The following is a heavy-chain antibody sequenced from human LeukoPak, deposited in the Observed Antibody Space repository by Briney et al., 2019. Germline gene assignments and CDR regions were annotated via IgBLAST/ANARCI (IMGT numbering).Heavy chain of an antibody. D-gene: IGHD3-22*01. CDR3: AKGVHDSSGFDAFEI. CDR2: ISAYNGNT. J-gene: IGHJ3*02. CDR1: GYTFNSYG. V-gene: IGHV1-18*01. Sequence: ASVKVSCKASGYTFNSYGISWVRQARGQGLEWMGWISAYNGNTQSAQNLQGRITMTTDTSTSTAYMELRSLRSDDTAVYYCAKGVHDSSGFDAFEIWGQGTMVIVSS.